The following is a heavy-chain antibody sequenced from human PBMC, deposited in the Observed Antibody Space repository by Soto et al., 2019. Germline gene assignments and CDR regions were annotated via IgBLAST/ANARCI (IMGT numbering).Heavy chain of an antibody. CDR3: ARDQAMAQFDY. J-gene: IGHJ4*02. D-gene: IGHD5-18*01. V-gene: IGHV1-18*01. CDR2: INAYNGNT. Sequence: QVQLVQSGAEVKKPGASVKVSCKASGYTFTSYGISWVRQAPGQGLEWMGWINAYNGNTKYAQKLQGRVTMTTDTSTSTAYVELRSMRSDDTAVYYCARDQAMAQFDYWGQGTLVTVSP. CDR1: GYTFTSYG.